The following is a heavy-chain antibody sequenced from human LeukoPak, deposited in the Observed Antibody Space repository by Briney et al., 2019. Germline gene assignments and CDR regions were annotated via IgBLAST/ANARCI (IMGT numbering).Heavy chain of an antibody. CDR1: GFTFRTSG. Sequence: GGSLRLSCAASGFTFRTSGMHWVRQAPGKGLEWVAVISTEGTYKHYAGSVTGRFTISRDNSKNTLYLQLNSLRAEDTAVYYCAKEVSAYGGFEYWGRGTLVTVSS. J-gene: IGHJ4*02. D-gene: IGHD4-17*01. CDR3: AKEVSAYGGFEY. CDR2: ISTEGTYK. V-gene: IGHV3-30*18.